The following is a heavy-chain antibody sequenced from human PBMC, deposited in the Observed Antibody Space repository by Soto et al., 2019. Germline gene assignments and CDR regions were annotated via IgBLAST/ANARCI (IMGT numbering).Heavy chain of an antibody. Sequence: QVQLQESGPGLVKPSETLSFTCNVSGGSISSGGYYWSWIRQLPGKGLEWIGYIYHRGGTYYNPALKRRITISVDTSKNQFSLKMTSVTAADTAVYCCARAPGRMMNALRYYYGLDVWGQGTTVTVSS. CDR1: GGSISSGGYY. V-gene: IGHV4-31*02. D-gene: IGHD2-8*01. CDR2: IYHRGGT. J-gene: IGHJ6*02. CDR3: ARAPGRMMNALRYYYGLDV.